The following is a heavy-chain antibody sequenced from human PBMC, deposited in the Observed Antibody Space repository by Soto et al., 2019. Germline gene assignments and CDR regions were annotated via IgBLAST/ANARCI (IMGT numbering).Heavy chain of an antibody. V-gene: IGHV1-8*01. CDR1: GYTFTSYD. CDR3: ARGRTTYYYYYYMDV. D-gene: IGHD4-4*01. J-gene: IGHJ6*03. CDR2: MNPNSGKT. Sequence: ASVKVSCKASGYTFTSYDINWVRQATGQGLEWMGWMNPNSGKTGYAQKFQGRVTMTRNTSISTAYMELSSLRSEDTAVYYCARGRTTYYYYYYMDVWAKGTTVTVSS.